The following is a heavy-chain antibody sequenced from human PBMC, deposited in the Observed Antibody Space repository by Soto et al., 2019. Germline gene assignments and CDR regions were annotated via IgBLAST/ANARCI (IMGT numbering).Heavy chain of an antibody. CDR3: TKVAAAAGTSRDY. CDR2: ISYDGSNK. V-gene: IGHV3-30*18. D-gene: IGHD6-13*01. CDR1: GFTFSSYG. Sequence: QVQLVESGGGVVQPGRSLRLSCAASGFTFSSYGMHWVRQAPGKGLEWVAVISYDGSNKYYADSVKGRFTISRDNSKNTLYMQMNSRGAEDRAVYYCTKVAAAAGTSRDYRGQGTLVSVFS. J-gene: IGHJ4*02.